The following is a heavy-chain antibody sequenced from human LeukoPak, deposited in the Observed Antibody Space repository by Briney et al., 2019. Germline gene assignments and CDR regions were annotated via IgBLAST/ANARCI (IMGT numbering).Heavy chain of an antibody. D-gene: IGHD3-22*01. Sequence: GGSLRLSCAASGFTFSRYWMHWVRQAPGKGLVWVSRINSDGSGTTYADSVKGRFTISRDNAKNTLYLQMNSLRAEDTAVYYCASALYYYDSSAYPQGAFDIWGQGTMVTVSS. CDR3: ASALYYYDSSAYPQGAFDI. CDR1: GFTFSRYW. V-gene: IGHV3-74*01. CDR2: INSDGSGT. J-gene: IGHJ3*02.